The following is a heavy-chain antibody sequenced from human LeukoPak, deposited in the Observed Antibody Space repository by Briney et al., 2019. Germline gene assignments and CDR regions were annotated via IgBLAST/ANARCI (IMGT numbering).Heavy chain of an antibody. CDR3: AKDLHYGSADY. CDR1: GFTFSNYW. Sequence: GGSLRLSCAASGFTFSNYWMHWVRQDPGKGLVWVSFINPDGSTTNYTDSVKGRFTISRDNAKNALYLQMNSLRAEDTAVYYCAKDLHYGSADYWGQGTLVTVSS. D-gene: IGHD3-10*01. V-gene: IGHV3-74*01. J-gene: IGHJ4*02. CDR2: INPDGSTT.